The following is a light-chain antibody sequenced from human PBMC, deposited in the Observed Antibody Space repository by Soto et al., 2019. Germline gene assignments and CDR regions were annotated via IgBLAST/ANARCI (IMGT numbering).Light chain of an antibody. J-gene: IGKJ4*01. Sequence: EVVMTQSPATLSVSPGERATLSCRASETVATNLAWYQQKPGQAPRLLISGASTRAAGISDRFRGSGSGTEFTLTISSLRSEDFAIYYCQRYNNWPLTFGGGTKVDI. CDR3: QRYNNWPLT. V-gene: IGKV3-15*01. CDR1: ETVATN. CDR2: GAS.